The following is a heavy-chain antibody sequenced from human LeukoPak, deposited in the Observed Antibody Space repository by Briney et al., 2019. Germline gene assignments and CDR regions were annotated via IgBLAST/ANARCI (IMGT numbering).Heavy chain of an antibody. CDR2: ISVGGDRT. CDR1: GFTFRNYA. Sequence: GGSLRLSCAASGFTFRNYAMSWVRQAPGKGLEWVSTISVGGDRTLYADSVKGRFTISRDTSKNTLFLQMNSLRGEDTAVYYCAEDSGSYRKYYFDYWGQGTLVTVSS. J-gene: IGHJ4*02. V-gene: IGHV3-23*01. CDR3: AEDSGSYRKYYFDY. D-gene: IGHD1-26*01.